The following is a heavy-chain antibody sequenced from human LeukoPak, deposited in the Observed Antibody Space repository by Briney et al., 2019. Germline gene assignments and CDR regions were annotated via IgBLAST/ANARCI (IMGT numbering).Heavy chain of an antibody. J-gene: IGHJ3*02. V-gene: IGHV4-59*08. CDR2: IYYSGST. CDR3: ARHIRYDFWSGYSGTPGAFDT. CDR1: GGSISSYY. Sequence: SETLSLTWTVSGGSISSYYWSWIRQPPGKGLEWIGYIYYSGSTNYNPSLKSRVTISVDTSKNQFSLKLSSVTAADTAVYYCARHIRYDFWSGYSGTPGAFDTWGQGTMVTVSS. D-gene: IGHD3-3*01.